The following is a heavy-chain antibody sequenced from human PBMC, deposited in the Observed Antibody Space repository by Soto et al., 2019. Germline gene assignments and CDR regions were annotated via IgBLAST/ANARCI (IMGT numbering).Heavy chain of an antibody. Sequence: QITLKESGPTLVKPTETLTLTCSFSGFSFSDGAVGVGWFRQSPGKAPEWLAICSWDDDKGYSPSLRTSLTTGHDKSRNQVDLSMIQMAPLDTAAYFCARCRRRESCWGGDCYYFDYLGQGILVTASS. J-gene: IGHJ4*02. V-gene: IGHV2-5*02. D-gene: IGHD2-21*01. CDR1: GFSFSDGAVG. CDR2: CSWDDDK. CDR3: ARCRRRESCWGGDCYYFDY.